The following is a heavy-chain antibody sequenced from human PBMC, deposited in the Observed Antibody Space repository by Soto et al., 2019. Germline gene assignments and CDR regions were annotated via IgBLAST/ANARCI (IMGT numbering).Heavy chain of an antibody. Sequence: EVQLLESGGGLVQPGGSLRLSCAASGFTFTTYAMSWVRQAPGKGLEWVSAISGSAGSTYYADSVKGRFTISRDNSKYPLYLQMNSLRAEDTAVYYCAKNWDTTFSSSAHWGQGTLVSVSS. CDR2: ISGSAGST. CDR1: GFTFTTYA. V-gene: IGHV3-23*01. J-gene: IGHJ4*02. D-gene: IGHD6-6*01. CDR3: AKNWDTTFSSSAH.